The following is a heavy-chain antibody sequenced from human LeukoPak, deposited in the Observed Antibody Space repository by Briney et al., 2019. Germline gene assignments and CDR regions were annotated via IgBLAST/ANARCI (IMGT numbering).Heavy chain of an antibody. CDR1: GGSISSGSYY. V-gene: IGHV4-61*02. J-gene: IGHJ4*02. Sequence: YPSETLSLTCTVSGGSISSGSYYWSWIRQPAGKGLEWIGRIYTSGSTNYNPSLKSRVTMSVDTSKNQFSLKLSSVTAADTAVYYCARYCSSTSCYFDYWGQGTLVTVSS. D-gene: IGHD2-2*01. CDR3: ARYCSSTSCYFDY. CDR2: IYTSGST.